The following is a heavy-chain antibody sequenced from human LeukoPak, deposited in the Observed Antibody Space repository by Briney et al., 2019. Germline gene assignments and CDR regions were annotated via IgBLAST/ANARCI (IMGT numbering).Heavy chain of an antibody. CDR2: ISSGGDSI. J-gene: IGHJ6*03. CDR3: ASGSYGSGFYYFYYMDV. D-gene: IGHD3-10*01. V-gene: IGHV3-48*04. CDR1: GFTFSSYW. Sequence: PGGSLRLSCAASGFTFSSYWMHWVRHAPGKGLEWLSYISSGGDSIYYADSVKGRFTISRDNAKNSVSLQMNSLRAEDTAVYYCASGSYGSGFYYFYYMDVWGKGTTVTVSS.